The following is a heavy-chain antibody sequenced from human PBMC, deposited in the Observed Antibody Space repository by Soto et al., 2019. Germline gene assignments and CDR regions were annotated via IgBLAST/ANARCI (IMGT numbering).Heavy chain of an antibody. CDR3: TRDPGSGWYDAFDI. Sequence: GGSLRLSCTASGFTFGDYAMSWFRQAPGKGLEWVGFIRSKAYGGTTEYAASVKGRFTISRDDSKSIAYLQMNSLKTEDTAVYYCTRDPGSGWYDAFDIWGQGTMVTVSS. V-gene: IGHV3-49*03. J-gene: IGHJ3*02. D-gene: IGHD6-19*01. CDR1: GFTFGDYA. CDR2: IRSKAYGGTT.